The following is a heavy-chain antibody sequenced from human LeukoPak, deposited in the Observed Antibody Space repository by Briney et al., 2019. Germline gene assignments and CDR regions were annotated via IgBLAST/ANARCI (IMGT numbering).Heavy chain of an antibody. CDR2: IKSKTDGGTT. CDR1: GFTFSNAW. Sequence: GGSLRLSCAASGFTFSNAWMSWVRQAPGKGLEWVGRIKSKTDGGTTDYAAPVKGRFSISRDDSKNTLYLQMNSLKTEDTAVYYCTTHVPAASRFDDWGQGTLVTVSS. V-gene: IGHV3-15*01. D-gene: IGHD2-2*01. CDR3: TTHVPAASRFDD. J-gene: IGHJ4*02.